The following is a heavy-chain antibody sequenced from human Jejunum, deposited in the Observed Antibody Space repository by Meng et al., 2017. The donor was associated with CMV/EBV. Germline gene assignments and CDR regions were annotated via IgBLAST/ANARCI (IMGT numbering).Heavy chain of an antibody. CDR1: GDSVSSNTVA. J-gene: IGHJ4*02. D-gene: IGHD6-13*01. CDR2: TYYRSKWYS. Sequence: QPQQSGPRLVKPSQTLSRTGAISGDSVSSNTVAWNWIRLSPSRGLEWLGRTYYRSKWYSEYTVSVRSRISITPDTSKNQFSLQLTSVTPDDTAVYYCARGEDSSLDYWGQGTLVTVSS. V-gene: IGHV6-1*01. CDR3: ARGEDSSLDY.